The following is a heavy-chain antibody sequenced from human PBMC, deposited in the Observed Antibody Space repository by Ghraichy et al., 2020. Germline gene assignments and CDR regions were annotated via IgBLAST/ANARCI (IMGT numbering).Heavy chain of an antibody. Sequence: SETLSLTCTVSGDSINSYYCSWIRQPPGKGLEWIGDIYSSGRTIYNPSLRSRLSMSVDTSENPISLELSSVTAADTAVYFCARRSSHPNIDFKFDYWGQGILVTVFS. D-gene: IGHD3-3*01. CDR2: IYSSGRT. J-gene: IGHJ4*02. CDR3: ARRSSHPNIDFKFDY. CDR1: GDSINSYY. V-gene: IGHV4-4*09.